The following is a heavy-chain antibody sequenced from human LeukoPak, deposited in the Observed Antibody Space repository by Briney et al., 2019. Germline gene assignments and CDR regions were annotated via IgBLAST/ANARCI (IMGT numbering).Heavy chain of an antibody. Sequence: GGSLRVSCAASGFTFSSYSMNWVRQAPGKGLEWVSYISSKGSSIYYADSLKGRFTISRDNAKNSLYLQMNSLRAEDTAVYYCARDLCTDGYNFNYWGQGTLVTVSS. V-gene: IGHV3-48*01. CDR1: GFTFSSYS. J-gene: IGHJ4*02. CDR2: ISSKGSSI. CDR3: ARDLCTDGYNFNY. D-gene: IGHD5-24*01.